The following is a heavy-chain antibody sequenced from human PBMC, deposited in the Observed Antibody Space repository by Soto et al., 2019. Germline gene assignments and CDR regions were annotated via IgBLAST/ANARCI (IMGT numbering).Heavy chain of an antibody. J-gene: IGHJ6*02. CDR1: GCNVSVNL. Sequence: GGSLRLSCAASGCNVSVNLMNWVRQAPGKGLEWVSVINGGGSTDYADSVKGRFTISRDISRNALYLQLNSLRSEDTAVYYCVRENYYYGMDVWGQGTTVTAP. D-gene: IGHD3-10*01. V-gene: IGHV3-66*01. CDR2: INGGGST. CDR3: VRENYYYGMDV.